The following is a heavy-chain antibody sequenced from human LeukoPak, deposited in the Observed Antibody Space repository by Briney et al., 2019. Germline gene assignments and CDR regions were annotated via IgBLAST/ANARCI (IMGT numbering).Heavy chain of an antibody. CDR1: GYTFTSYY. CDR2: IDPNSGDT. Sequence: ASVKVSCKASGYTFTSYYIHWVRQAPGQGLEWMGWIDPNSGDTNYAQKFQGRVTMTRDTSISTAYMELSRLRSDDTAVYYCARNYYDVLTGYSIDYWGQGTLVTVSS. V-gene: IGHV1-2*02. J-gene: IGHJ4*02. CDR3: ARNYYDVLTGYSIDY. D-gene: IGHD3-9*01.